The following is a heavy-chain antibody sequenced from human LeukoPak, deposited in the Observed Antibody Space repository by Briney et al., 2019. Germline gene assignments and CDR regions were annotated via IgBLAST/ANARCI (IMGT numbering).Heavy chain of an antibody. J-gene: IGHJ4*02. CDR3: ARAEINDYNRY. CDR2: INYSGRT. D-gene: IGHD4-11*01. Sequence: SETLSLTCSVSGYSIRSGYQWGWIRQAPGKGLEWIGSINYSGRTYDNPSLESRVTISIDTSKNQIFLKLRSTTAADTAHYYCARAEINDYNRYWGQGILVIVSS. CDR1: GYSIRSGYQ. V-gene: IGHV4-38-2*01.